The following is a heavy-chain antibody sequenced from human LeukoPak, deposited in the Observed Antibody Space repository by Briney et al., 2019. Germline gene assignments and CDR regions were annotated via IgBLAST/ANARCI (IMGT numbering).Heavy chain of an antibody. J-gene: IGHJ4*02. CDR2: ISGSGGST. CDR1: GFTLSSYA. Sequence: GGSLRLSCAASGFTLSSYAMSWVRQAPGKGLEWVSAISGSGGSTYYADSVKGRFTISRDNSKNTLYLQMNSLRAEDTAVYYCAKLVFGDSSGFVGYWGQGTLVTVSS. CDR3: AKLVFGDSSGFVGY. V-gene: IGHV3-23*01. D-gene: IGHD3-22*01.